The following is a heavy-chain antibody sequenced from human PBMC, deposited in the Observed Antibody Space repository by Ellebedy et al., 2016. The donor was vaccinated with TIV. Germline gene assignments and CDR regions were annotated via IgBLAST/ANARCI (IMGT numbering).Heavy chain of an antibody. J-gene: IGHJ6*03. CDR3: ARDRGSSGTYYPRLGYYYYMDV. V-gene: IGHV1-69*13. CDR1: GGTFSGYG. CDR2: FIPIFRKA. Sequence: SVKVSXXASGGTFSGYGISWVRQAPGQGLEWMGGFIPIFRKANYAQKFQGRVTITADESTSTAYMELSSLRSEDTAVYYCARDRGSSGTYYPRLGYYYYMDVWGNGTTVTVSS. D-gene: IGHD1-26*01.